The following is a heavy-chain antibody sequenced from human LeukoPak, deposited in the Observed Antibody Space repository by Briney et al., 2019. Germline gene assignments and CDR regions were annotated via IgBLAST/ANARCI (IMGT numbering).Heavy chain of an antibody. D-gene: IGHD5-24*01. CDR2: IIPIFGTA. V-gene: IGHV1-69*13. J-gene: IGHJ3*02. Sequence: SVKVSCKASGYTFTGYDMHWVRQAPGQGLEWMGGIIPIFGTANYAQKFQGRVTITADESTSTAYMELRSLRSDDTAVYYCARGLQETLAWLKAFSVFDIWGQGTMVTVSS. CDR3: ARGLQETLAWLKAFSVFDI. CDR1: GYTFTGYD.